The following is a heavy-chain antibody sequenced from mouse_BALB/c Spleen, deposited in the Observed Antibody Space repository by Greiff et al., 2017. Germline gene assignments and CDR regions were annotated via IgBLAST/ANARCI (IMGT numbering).Heavy chain of an antibody. Sequence: VQLQQPGAELVKPGASVKLSCKASGYTFTSYWMHWVKQRPGQGLEWIGEINPSNGRTNYNEKFKSKATLTVDKSSSTAYMQLSSLTSEDSAVYYCARRGKNYAMDYWGQGTSVTVSS. J-gene: IGHJ4*01. CDR3: ARRGKNYAMDY. CDR1: GYTFTSYW. V-gene: IGHV1S81*02. CDR2: INPSNGRT.